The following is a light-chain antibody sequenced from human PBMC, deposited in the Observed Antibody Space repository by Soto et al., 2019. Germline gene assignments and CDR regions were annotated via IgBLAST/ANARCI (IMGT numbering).Light chain of an antibody. V-gene: IGKV3D-20*01. CDR1: QSVSSSY. J-gene: IGKJ5*01. CDR3: QQYGSSPLT. CDR2: DAS. Sequence: EIVLTQSPSTLSFSPGERSTLSFSASQSVSSSYLAWYQQKPGLAPRLLIYDASSRATGIPDRFSGSGSGTDFTLTISRLEPEDFAVYYCQQYGSSPLTFGQGTRLEIK.